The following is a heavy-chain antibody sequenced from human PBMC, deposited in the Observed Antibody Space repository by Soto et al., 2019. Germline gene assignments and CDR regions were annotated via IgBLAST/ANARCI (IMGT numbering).Heavy chain of an antibody. Sequence: VHLMESGGGWVQPGRSLRLSCAASGFTFDNYAMHWVRQAPGKGLEWIGYIYYSGSTYYNPSLKSRFTISLDTSKNQFSLKLSSVTAADTAVYYCARATSFSGHHGYWGQGTLVTVSS. V-gene: IGHV4-31*02. J-gene: IGHJ4*02. CDR3: ARATSFSGHHGY. CDR2: IYYSGST. CDR1: GFTFDNYA. D-gene: IGHD2-8*02.